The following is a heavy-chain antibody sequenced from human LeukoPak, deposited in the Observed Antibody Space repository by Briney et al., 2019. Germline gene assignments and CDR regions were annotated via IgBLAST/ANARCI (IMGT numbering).Heavy chain of an antibody. CDR2: ISSSSGYI. CDR1: GFTFSTYT. CDR3: TRDYYDSSGYYLLYHYYMDV. D-gene: IGHD3-22*01. J-gene: IGHJ6*03. V-gene: IGHV3-21*01. Sequence: PGGSLRLSCAASGFTFSTYTMNWVRQAPGKGLEWVSSISSSSGYIYYADSVKGRFTISRDNAKNSLYLQMNSLRAEDTAVYFCTRDYYDSSGYYLLYHYYMDVWGKGTTVTVSS.